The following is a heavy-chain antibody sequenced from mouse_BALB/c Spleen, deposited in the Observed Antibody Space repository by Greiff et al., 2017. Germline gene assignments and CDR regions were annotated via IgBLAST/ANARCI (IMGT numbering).Heavy chain of an antibody. D-gene: IGHD1-1*01. V-gene: IGHV8-8*01. CDR3: ARILFYYGSPGYAMDY. CDR2: IWWDDDK. CDR1: GFSLSTSGMG. J-gene: IGHJ4*01. Sequence: QVQLKQSGPGILQPSQTLSLTCSFSGFSLSTSGMGVGWIRQPSGKGLEWLAHIWWDDDKYYNTALKSGLTISKDTSKNQVFLKIASVDTADTATYYCARILFYYGSPGYAMDYWGQGTSVTVSS.